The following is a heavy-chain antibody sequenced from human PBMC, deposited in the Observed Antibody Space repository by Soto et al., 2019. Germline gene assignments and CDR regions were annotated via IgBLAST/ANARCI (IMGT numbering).Heavy chain of an antibody. CDR1: GFTFSSYS. D-gene: IGHD1-26*01. J-gene: IGHJ4*02. CDR2: ISSSSNYI. Sequence: EVQLVESGGGLVKPGGSLRLSCAASGFTFSSYSMNWVRQAPGKGLEWVSSISSSSNYIYYADSVKGRFTISRDNAKNSLYLQMNSLRAEDTAVYYCARDLVGAMIWGQGTLVTVSS. V-gene: IGHV3-21*01. CDR3: ARDLVGAMI.